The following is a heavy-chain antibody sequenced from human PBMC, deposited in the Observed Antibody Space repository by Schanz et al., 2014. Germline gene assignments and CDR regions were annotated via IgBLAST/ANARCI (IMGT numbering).Heavy chain of an antibody. CDR2: ISGSSIHK. J-gene: IGHJ6*03. V-gene: IGHV3-21*05. D-gene: IGHD2-21*02. CDR3: ARPSDSSWYMDV. Sequence: EVHLEESGGGVVQPGRSLRLSCAASGFTFHTYDMHWVRQAPGKGLEWVSHISGSSIHKNYADSVKGRFSISRDNGETSVYLQINSLRVEDTAVYYCARPSDSSWYMDVWGKGTTVTVSS. CDR1: GFTFHTYD.